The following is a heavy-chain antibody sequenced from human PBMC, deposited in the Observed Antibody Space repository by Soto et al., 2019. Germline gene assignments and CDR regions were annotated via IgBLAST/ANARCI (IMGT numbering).Heavy chain of an antibody. J-gene: IGHJ4*02. CDR1: GFTLSRYD. V-gene: IGHV3-13*05. D-gene: IGHD3-9*01. CDR3: ARGSLLTGLDH. CDR2: IGTAGDP. Sequence: GGSLRLSCAASGFTLSRYDMHWVRQPTGKGLEWVSAIGTAGDPYYPGSVKGRFTISRENAKNSLYLQMNSLRAGDTAVYYCARGSLLTGLDHWGQGTLVTVPS.